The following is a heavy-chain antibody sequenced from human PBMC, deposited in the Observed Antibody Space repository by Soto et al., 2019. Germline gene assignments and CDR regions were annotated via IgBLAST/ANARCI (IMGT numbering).Heavy chain of an antibody. J-gene: IGHJ6*02. D-gene: IGHD3-10*01. CDR2: ISGSSDII. CDR3: ARGFDLQYGMDV. CDR1: GFTLSIYS. Sequence: EVQLVESGGGLIQRGGSLRLSCAASGFTLSIYSLNWVRQAPRKGLEWLSYISGSSDIIYYADSVKGRFTISRDNAKNSLYLQMNSLRGEDTAVYFCARGFDLQYGMDVWGQGTTVTVSS. V-gene: IGHV3-48*04.